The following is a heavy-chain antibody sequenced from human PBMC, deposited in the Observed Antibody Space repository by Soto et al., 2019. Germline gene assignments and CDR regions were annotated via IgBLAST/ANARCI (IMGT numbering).Heavy chain of an antibody. CDR1: GYPFTKYG. D-gene: IGHD3-22*01. V-gene: IGHV1-2*04. Sequence: ASVKVSCKASGYPFTKYGISWVRQAPGQGLEWMGWISANNEDTNYAQKFQGWVTMTRDTSISTAYMELSRLRSDDTAVYYCARVTKDSSGYFDAFDIWGQGTMVTVSS. CDR3: ARVTKDSSGYFDAFDI. CDR2: ISANNEDT. J-gene: IGHJ3*02.